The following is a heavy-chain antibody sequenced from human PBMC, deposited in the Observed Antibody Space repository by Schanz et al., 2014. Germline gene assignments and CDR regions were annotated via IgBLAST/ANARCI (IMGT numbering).Heavy chain of an antibody. CDR3: ARDGDFDY. Sequence: VQLVESGGGLVKPGGSLRLSCAASGFTFSDYYMTWIRQAPGKGLEWVSGIGGSGDSTHYADSVKGRFIISRDNSKNTLYLQVNSLKAEDTAVYYCARDGDFDYWGQGTLVTVSS. CDR1: GFTFSDYY. J-gene: IGHJ4*02. CDR2: IGGSGDST. V-gene: IGHV3-23*04.